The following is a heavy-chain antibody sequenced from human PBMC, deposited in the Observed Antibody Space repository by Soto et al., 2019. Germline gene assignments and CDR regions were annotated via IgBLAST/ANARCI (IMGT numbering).Heavy chain of an antibody. V-gene: IGHV1-69*12. CDR1: GGTFSKSA. CDR2: ITRMFGTT. CDR3: ARSTPGYYYYGMDL. Sequence: QVQLVQSGAEVKKPGSSVKVSCKASGGTFSKSAINWVRQAPGQGLEWMGGITRMFGTTNYAQKFQGSVTMTADESATTAYMELSTLTSADTGVYYCARSTPGYYYYGMDLWGQGTTVTVSS. J-gene: IGHJ6*02. D-gene: IGHD3-9*01.